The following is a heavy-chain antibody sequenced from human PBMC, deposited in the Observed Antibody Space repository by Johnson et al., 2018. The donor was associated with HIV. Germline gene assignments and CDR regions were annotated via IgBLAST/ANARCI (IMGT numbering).Heavy chain of an antibody. V-gene: IGHV3-7*02. CDR3: ASGRIAARPHAVDI. J-gene: IGHJ3*02. CDR2: IKQDGSEK. D-gene: IGHD6-6*01. Sequence: VQLVESGGGLVQPGGSLRLSCAASGFTFSSYWMSWVRQAPGKGLEWVANIKQDGSEKYYVDSVKGRFTISRDNAKNSLYLQMNSLRAEYTAVYYCASGRIAARPHAVDIWGQGTMVTVSS. CDR1: GFTFSSYW.